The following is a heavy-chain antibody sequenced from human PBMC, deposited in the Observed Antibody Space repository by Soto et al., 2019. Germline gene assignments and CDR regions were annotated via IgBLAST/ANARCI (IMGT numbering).Heavy chain of an antibody. D-gene: IGHD6-19*01. CDR2: IFYSGST. J-gene: IGHJ4*02. V-gene: IGHV4-59*11. CDR1: CGSISGHY. CDR3: ARVGSSGWAPDY. Sequence: SETLSLTCTVSCGSISGHYWIWIRQPPGKGLEWIGYIFYSGSTNYNPSLKSRVTISVDTSKNQFSLKLSSVTAADTAVYYCARVGSSGWAPDYWGQGTLVTVSS.